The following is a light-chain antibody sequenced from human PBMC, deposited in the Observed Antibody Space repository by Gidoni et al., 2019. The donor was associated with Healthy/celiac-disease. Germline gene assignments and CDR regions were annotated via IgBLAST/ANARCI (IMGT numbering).Light chain of an antibody. J-gene: IGLJ3*02. CDR2: DVS. CDR1: GSDVGGYNY. Sequence: QSALTQPRPVSGSPGQSVTISCTGTGSDVGGYNYVSWYQQDPGKAPKLMIYDVSKRPSGVPDRFSSSKSGNTASLTISGLQAEDEADYYCCSYAGSWVFGGGTKLTVL. V-gene: IGLV2-11*01. CDR3: CSYAGSWV.